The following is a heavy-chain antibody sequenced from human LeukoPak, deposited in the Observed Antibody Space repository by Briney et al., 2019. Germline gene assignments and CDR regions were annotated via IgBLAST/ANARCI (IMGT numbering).Heavy chain of an antibody. V-gene: IGHV4-39*07. CDR1: GGSISSSSYY. CDR3: ARGFRSGYLFDY. CDR2: IYYSGST. J-gene: IGHJ4*02. D-gene: IGHD3-3*01. Sequence: PSETLSLTCTVSGGSISSSSYYWGWIRQPPGKGLEWIGSIYYSGSTYYNPSLKSRVTISVDTSKNQFSLKLSSVTAADTAVYYCARGFRSGYLFDYWGQGTLVTVSS.